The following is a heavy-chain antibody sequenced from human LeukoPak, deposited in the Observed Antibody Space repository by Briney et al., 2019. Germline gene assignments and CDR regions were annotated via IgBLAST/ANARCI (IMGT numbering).Heavy chain of an antibody. CDR3: ARDHHRRLYDSQARDTFDI. Sequence: GGSLRLSCAASGFTFSSYWMSWVRQTPGKGLEWVANIKQDGSEKYHVDSVKGRFSISRDNAKKSLYLQMNSLRAEDTAVYYCARDHHRRLYDSQARDTFDIWGQGTMVTVSS. CDR2: IKQDGSEK. CDR1: GFTFSSYW. J-gene: IGHJ3*02. V-gene: IGHV3-7*01. D-gene: IGHD3-22*01.